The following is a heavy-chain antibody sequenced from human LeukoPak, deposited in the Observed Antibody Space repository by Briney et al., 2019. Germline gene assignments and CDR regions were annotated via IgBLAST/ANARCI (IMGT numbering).Heavy chain of an antibody. Sequence: GGSLRLSCVASGFTFSSYWMHWVRQAPGKGLVWVSRINSDGSSTSYADSVKGRFTISRDNAKNTLYLQMNSLRAEDTAVYYCAREEARDGYNYNYWGQGTLVTVSS. CDR3: AREEARDGYNYNY. D-gene: IGHD5-24*01. CDR1: GFTFSSYW. CDR2: INSDGSST. V-gene: IGHV3-74*01. J-gene: IGHJ4*02.